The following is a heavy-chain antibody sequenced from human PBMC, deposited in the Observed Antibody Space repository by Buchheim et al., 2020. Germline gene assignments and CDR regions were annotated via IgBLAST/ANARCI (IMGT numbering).Heavy chain of an antibody. Sequence: EVQLLESGGGLVQPGGSLRLSCAASGFTFSSYAMSWVRQAPGKGLEWVSAISGSGGSTYYADSVMGRFTISRDNSKNTLYLQMNSLRAEDTAVYYCASTGLIAAAGRWYGMDVWGQGTT. J-gene: IGHJ6*02. CDR3: ASTGLIAAAGRWYGMDV. V-gene: IGHV3-23*01. CDR1: GFTFSSYA. D-gene: IGHD6-13*01. CDR2: ISGSGGST.